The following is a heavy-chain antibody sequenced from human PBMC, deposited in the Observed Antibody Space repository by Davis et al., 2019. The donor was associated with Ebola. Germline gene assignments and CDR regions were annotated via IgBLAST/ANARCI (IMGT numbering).Heavy chain of an antibody. V-gene: IGHV3-73*01. CDR1: GLRFSDSS. D-gene: IGHD3-16*01. Sequence: GGSLRLSCAVSGLRFSDSSMHWVRQAPGKGLEWVGRITVSADNYATEYLDSVKGRFTTSRDDSKMTAYLQMNCLRPEDTAVYYCSRADWGTTNYFDYWGQGTLVTVSS. J-gene: IGHJ4*02. CDR2: ITVSADNYAT. CDR3: SRADWGTTNYFDY.